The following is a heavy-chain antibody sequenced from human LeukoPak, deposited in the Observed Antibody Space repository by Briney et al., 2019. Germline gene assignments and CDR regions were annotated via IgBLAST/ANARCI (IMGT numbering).Heavy chain of an antibody. V-gene: IGHV4-34*01. CDR3: ARGQGIAAAGTRQDY. D-gene: IGHD6-13*01. CDR1: GGSFSGYY. CDR2: INHSGST. J-gene: IGHJ4*02. Sequence: SETLSLTCALYGGSFSGYYWSWIRQPPGKGLEWIGEINHSGSTNYNPSLKSRVTISVDTSKNQFSLKLSSVTAADTAVYYCARGQGIAAAGTRQDYWGQGTLVTVSS.